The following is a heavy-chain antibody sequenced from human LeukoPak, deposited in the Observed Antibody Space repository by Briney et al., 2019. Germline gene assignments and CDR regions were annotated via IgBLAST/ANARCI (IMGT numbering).Heavy chain of an antibody. CDR1: GFTFSSHA. D-gene: IGHD3-10*01. CDR3: AEARGSGSCYNDALDI. J-gene: IGHJ3*02. Sequence: GGSLRLSCAASGFTFSSHAMSWVRQAPGKGLEWVSAISGSGGSTYYADSVKGRFTISRDNSKNTLCLQMNSLRAEDMAVYYCAEARGSGSCYNDALDIWGQGTMVTVSS. V-gene: IGHV3-23*01. CDR2: ISGSGGST.